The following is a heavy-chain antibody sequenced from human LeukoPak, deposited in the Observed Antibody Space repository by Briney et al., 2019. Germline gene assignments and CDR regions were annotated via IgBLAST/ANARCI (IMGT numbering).Heavy chain of an antibody. Sequence: PGRSLRLSCAASGFTFSIYWMSGVRQAPGKGLEWVANIKQEGSEKYYVDSVRGRFTISRDNAKNTLYLQMNSLRAEDTAVYYCARVRDSSSPFDYWGQGTLVTVSS. J-gene: IGHJ4*02. CDR1: GFTFSIYW. V-gene: IGHV3-7*03. CDR3: ARVRDSSSPFDY. D-gene: IGHD6-13*01. CDR2: IKQEGSEK.